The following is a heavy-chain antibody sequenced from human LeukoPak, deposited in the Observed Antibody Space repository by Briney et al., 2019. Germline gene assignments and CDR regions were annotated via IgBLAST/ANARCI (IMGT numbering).Heavy chain of an antibody. CDR1: GGSISSGGYY. Sequence: PSQTLSLTCTVSGGSISSGGYYWSWIRQPAGKGLEWIGRIYTSGSTNYNPSLKGRVTISVDTSKNQFSLKLSSVTAADTAVYYCATGGRVLDYFDYWGQGTLVTVSS. J-gene: IGHJ4*02. V-gene: IGHV4-61*02. CDR3: ATGGRVLDYFDY. CDR2: IYTSGST. D-gene: IGHD4-23*01.